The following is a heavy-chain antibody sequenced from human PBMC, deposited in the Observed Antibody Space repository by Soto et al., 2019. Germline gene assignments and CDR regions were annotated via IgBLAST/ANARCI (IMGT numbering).Heavy chain of an antibody. D-gene: IGHD3-3*02. CDR3: ARIRGLGRDYFYGIDV. Sequence: GGSLRLSGTASGVTFRMDWMTWCRQAPGKGLEWVANIREDGSDQYYVDSVKGRFTITRDHAKNSRSLQMPSLRAEDTPVHSCARIRGLGRDYFYGIDVWGQGTTVTVSS. J-gene: IGHJ6*02. CDR1: GVTFRMDW. CDR2: IREDGSDQ. V-gene: IGHV3-7*03.